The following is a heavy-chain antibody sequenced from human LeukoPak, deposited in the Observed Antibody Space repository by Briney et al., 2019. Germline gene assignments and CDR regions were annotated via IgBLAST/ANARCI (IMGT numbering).Heavy chain of an antibody. J-gene: IGHJ6*02. CDR1: GYTFTSYG. CDR3: ARARPEYGDYGDYYYGMDV. D-gene: IGHD4-17*01. Sequence: ASVKVSCKASGYTFTSYGISWVRQAPGQGLEWMGWISAYNGNTNYAQKLQGRVTMTTDTSTSTAYMELRSLRSDDTAVYYCARARPEYGDYGDYYYGMDVWGQGTTVTVSS. CDR2: ISAYNGNT. V-gene: IGHV1-18*01.